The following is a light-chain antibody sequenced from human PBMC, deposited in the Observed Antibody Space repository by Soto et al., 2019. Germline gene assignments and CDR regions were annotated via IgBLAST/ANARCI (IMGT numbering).Light chain of an antibody. Sequence: DIQMTQSPASLSASVGDRVTITCRASQTISSYLNWYQQKAGAAPKLLIYSASTLQSGVPSRFSGSGFGTDYTLTISSLQPADFAVYYCQQTFRTSLTFGQGTKLDIK. J-gene: IGKJ2*01. CDR3: QQTFRTSLT. CDR2: SAS. V-gene: IGKV1-39*01. CDR1: QTISSY.